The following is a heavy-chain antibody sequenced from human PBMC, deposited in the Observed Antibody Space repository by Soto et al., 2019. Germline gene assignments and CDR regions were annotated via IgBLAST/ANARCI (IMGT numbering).Heavy chain of an antibody. CDR3: SSGLARYRIQLWSCDY. CDR1: GYTFTSYY. Sequence: GASVKVSCKASGYTFTSYYMHWVRQAPGQGLEWMGIINPSGGSTSYAQKFQGRVTMTRDTSTSTVYMELSSLRSEDTAVYFCSSGLARYRIQLWSCDYWGQGTLVTVSS. CDR2: INPSGGST. D-gene: IGHD5-18*01. V-gene: IGHV1-46*01. J-gene: IGHJ4*02.